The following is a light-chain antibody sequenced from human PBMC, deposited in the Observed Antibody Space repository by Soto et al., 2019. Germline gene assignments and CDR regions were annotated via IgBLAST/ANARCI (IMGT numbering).Light chain of an antibody. CDR2: WAS. CDR1: QNVLYNSNNKNY. J-gene: IGKJ4*01. V-gene: IGKV4-1*01. CDR3: QQYYGVPLT. Sequence: DIVMTQSPDSLAVSLGERATINCKSSQNVLYNSNNKNYLAWYQLKPGQPPKLLIYWASIRESGVPDRFIGSGSGTDFTLTISSLQAEDVAVYYCQQYYGVPLTFGGGTKVEIK.